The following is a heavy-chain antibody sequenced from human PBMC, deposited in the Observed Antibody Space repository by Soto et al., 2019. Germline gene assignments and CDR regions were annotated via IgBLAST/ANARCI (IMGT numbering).Heavy chain of an antibody. Sequence: QVQLQESGPGLVKPSQTLSLTCTVSGGSISSGDYYWSWIRQPPVKGLEWIGYILYSGTTNYNPSLESRLTISVDTSKNQFSLKLTSVTAADPAVYYCARNGALDYWGRGTLVTVSS. J-gene: IGHJ4*02. CDR2: ILYSGTT. V-gene: IGHV4-30-4*01. CDR3: ARNGALDY. D-gene: IGHD2-8*01. CDR1: GGSISSGDYY.